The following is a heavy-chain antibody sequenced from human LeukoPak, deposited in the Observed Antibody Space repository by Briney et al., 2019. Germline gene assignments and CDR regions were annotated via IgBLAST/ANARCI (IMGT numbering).Heavy chain of an antibody. D-gene: IGHD1-26*01. Sequence: KPSETLSLTCTVSGGSISSYYWSWIRQPTGKGLEWIGYIYYSWSINYNPSLKSRVTISVDTSKNQFSLKLRSVTAADTAVYYCARYSGSYSGFDYWGQGTLVTVSS. J-gene: IGHJ4*02. V-gene: IGHV4-59*08. CDR2: IYYSWSI. CDR3: ARYSGSYSGFDY. CDR1: GGSISSYY.